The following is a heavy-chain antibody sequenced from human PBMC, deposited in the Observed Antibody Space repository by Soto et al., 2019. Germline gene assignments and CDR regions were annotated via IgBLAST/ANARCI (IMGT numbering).Heavy chain of an antibody. V-gene: IGHV3-7*01. D-gene: IGHD3-3*01. CDR2: IKQDGSAK. Sequence: EVQLVESGGGLVQPGGSLTLSCAASGFTFSSFWMTWDRQAPGKGLEWVANIKQDGSAKNYVDSVEGRFTVSRDNAKNSLYLQMNSLRVEDTAVYYCVRSQSAAYHAWGQGTMVIVSS. CDR3: VRSQSAAYHA. CDR1: GFTFSSFW. J-gene: IGHJ3*01.